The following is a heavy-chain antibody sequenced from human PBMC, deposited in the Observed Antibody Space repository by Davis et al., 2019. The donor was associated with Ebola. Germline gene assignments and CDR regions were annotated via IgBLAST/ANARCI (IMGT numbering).Heavy chain of an antibody. V-gene: IGHV1-18*01. CDR1: GGTFSSYA. Sequence: AASVKVSCKASGGTFSSYAISWVRQAPGQGLEWMGWISAYNGNTNYAQKLQGRVTMTTDTSTSTAYMELSSLRSEDTAVYYCGGGWLVLPNYWGQGTLVTVSS. D-gene: IGHD6-19*01. J-gene: IGHJ4*02. CDR3: GGGWLVLPNY. CDR2: ISAYNGNT.